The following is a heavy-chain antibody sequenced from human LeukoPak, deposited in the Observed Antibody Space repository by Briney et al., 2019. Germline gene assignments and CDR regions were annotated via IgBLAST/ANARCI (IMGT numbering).Heavy chain of an antibody. Sequence: GGSLRLSCAASGFTFSSYSMNWVRQAPGKGLEWVSSISSSSSYIYYADSVKGRFTISRDNPKNSLYLQMNSLRAEDTAVYYCARDMGYYDSSGSFDYWGQGTLVTVSS. J-gene: IGHJ4*02. D-gene: IGHD3-22*01. CDR3: ARDMGYYDSSGSFDY. CDR1: GFTFSSYS. V-gene: IGHV3-21*01. CDR2: ISSSSSYI.